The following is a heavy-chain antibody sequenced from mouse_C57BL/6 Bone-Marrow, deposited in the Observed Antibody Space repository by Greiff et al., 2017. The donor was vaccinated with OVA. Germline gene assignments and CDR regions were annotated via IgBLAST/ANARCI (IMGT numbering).Heavy chain of an antibody. J-gene: IGHJ2*01. Sequence: EVKLMESGPELVKPGASVKIPCKASGYTFTDYNMDWVKQSHGKSLEWIGDINPNNGGTIYNQKFKGKATLTVDKSSSTAYMELRSLTSEDTAVYYCARRSFYYGNYFDYWGQGTTLTVSS. V-gene: IGHV1-18*01. CDR3: ARRSFYYGNYFDY. CDR2: INPNNGGT. D-gene: IGHD2-1*01. CDR1: GYTFTDYN.